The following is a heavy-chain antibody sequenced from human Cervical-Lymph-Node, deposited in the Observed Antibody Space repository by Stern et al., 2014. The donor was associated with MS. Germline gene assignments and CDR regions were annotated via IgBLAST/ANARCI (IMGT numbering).Heavy chain of an antibody. CDR3: ARDPSDYYDSSGYFGYFDY. CDR1: GFTFSSYA. V-gene: IGHV3-30*01. J-gene: IGHJ4*02. CDR2: ISYDGSNK. Sequence: VQLVESGGGVVQPGRSLRLSCAASGFTFSSYAMHWVRQAPGKGLEWVAVISYDGSNKYYADSVKGRFTISRDNSKNTLNLQMNSLRAEDTAVYYCARDPSDYYDSSGYFGYFDYWGQGTLVTVSS. D-gene: IGHD3-22*01.